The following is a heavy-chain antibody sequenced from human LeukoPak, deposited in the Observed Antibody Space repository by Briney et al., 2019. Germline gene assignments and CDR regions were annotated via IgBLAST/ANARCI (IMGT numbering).Heavy chain of an antibody. CDR1: GGSISSYY. CDR2: VYMSETA. CDR3: ARTLYCIGATCYSPELFHS. V-gene: IGHV4-4*07. D-gene: IGHD2-15*01. Sequence: SETLSLTCTVSGGSISSYYWSWIRQPAGKGLEWIGRVYMSETANYNPSLRSRVTMSVDTSKNQFSLKLSSVTAADTAVYYCARTLYCIGATCYSPELFHSWGQGTLVTVSS. J-gene: IGHJ4*02.